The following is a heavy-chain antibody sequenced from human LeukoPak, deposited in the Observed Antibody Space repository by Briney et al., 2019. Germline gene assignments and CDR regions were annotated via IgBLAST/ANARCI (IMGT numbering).Heavy chain of an antibody. V-gene: IGHV4-4*02. D-gene: IGHD3-10*01. CDR3: ARAVLWFGDLDYYYYMDV. J-gene: IGHJ6*03. Sequence: SGTLSLTCAVSGGSITTNNWWSWVRQPPGKGLEWIGEIYHTGSTNYNPSLKSRVTISVDEYKNQFSLKLTAVTPEDTAVYYCARAVLWFGDLDYYYYMDVWGKGTTVTVSS. CDR2: IYHTGST. CDR1: GGSITTNNW.